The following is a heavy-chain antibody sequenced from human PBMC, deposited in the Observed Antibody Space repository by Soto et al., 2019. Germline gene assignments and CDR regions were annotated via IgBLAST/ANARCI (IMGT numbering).Heavy chain of an antibody. J-gene: IGHJ5*02. V-gene: IGHV4-30-2*01. D-gene: IGHD6-19*01. Sequence: TSETLSLTCNMSGDSYSISTYSWSWIRQPPGKALQWIGFIYQSGVTSYNPSLASRVSISLDRSNNQCSLKLKSVTAADTAVYFCAGMPYTSGLRFDPWGPGTLVTVSS. CDR2: IYQSGVT. CDR1: GDSYSISTYS. CDR3: AGMPYTSGLRFDP.